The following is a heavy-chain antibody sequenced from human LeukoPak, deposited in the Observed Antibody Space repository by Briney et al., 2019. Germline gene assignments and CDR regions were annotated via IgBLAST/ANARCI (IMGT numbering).Heavy chain of an antibody. CDR2: IKLDGSEK. CDR1: GFTINGYA. CDR3: ARDQYDTWSRRGNFDS. V-gene: IGHV3-7*03. Sequence: GGSLRLSCVVSGFTINGYAMSWVRQAPGKGLEWVANIKLDGSEKNYVDSVKGRFTISRDNTKNSLYLQMNSLRVEDTAVFYCARDQYDTWSRRGNFDSWGQGTLVIVSS. D-gene: IGHD3-3*01. J-gene: IGHJ4*02.